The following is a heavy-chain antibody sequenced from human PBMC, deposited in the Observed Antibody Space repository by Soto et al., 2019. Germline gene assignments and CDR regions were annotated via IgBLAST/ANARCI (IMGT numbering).Heavy chain of an antibody. V-gene: IGHV4-39*01. Sequence: QLQLQXSGPGLVKPXXXLSLTCTVSGGSISSSNSYWGWIRQPPGKGLEWIGSIYYSGTTYYNPSLKSRVTISVDTSSSQFSLKLSSVTAADTAVYYCARHVNWPSGDYVFDIWGQGTMVTVAS. J-gene: IGHJ3*02. CDR1: GGSISSSNSY. D-gene: IGHD3-10*01. CDR3: ARHVNWPSGDYVFDI. CDR2: IYYSGTT.